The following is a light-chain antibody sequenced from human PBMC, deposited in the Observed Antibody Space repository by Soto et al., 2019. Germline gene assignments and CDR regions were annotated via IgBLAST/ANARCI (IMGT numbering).Light chain of an antibody. J-gene: IGLJ2*01. Sequence: QSVLTQPPSMSGALGQSVTISCTGSSSNIGAGYDVHWYQRLPGTAPKLLIYGHINRPSGVPDRFSGSKSGTSASLAITGLQAEDEGDYYCQSYDSSLTGFVVFGGGTKVTVL. CDR1: SSNIGAGYD. V-gene: IGLV1-40*01. CDR2: GHI. CDR3: QSYDSSLTGFVV.